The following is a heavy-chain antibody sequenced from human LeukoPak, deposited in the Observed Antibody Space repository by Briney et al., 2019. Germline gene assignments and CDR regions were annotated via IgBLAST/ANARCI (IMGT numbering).Heavy chain of an antibody. Sequence: SQTLSLTCAVSGGSISSGGYSWSWIQQPPGKGLEWIGYIYHSGSTYYNPSLKSRVTISVDRSKNQFSLKLSSVTAADTAVYYCARVQVALPNVHFDYWGQGTLVTVSS. V-gene: IGHV4-30-2*01. J-gene: IGHJ4*02. CDR2: IYHSGST. CDR3: ARVQVALPNVHFDY. D-gene: IGHD2-8*02. CDR1: GGSISSGGYS.